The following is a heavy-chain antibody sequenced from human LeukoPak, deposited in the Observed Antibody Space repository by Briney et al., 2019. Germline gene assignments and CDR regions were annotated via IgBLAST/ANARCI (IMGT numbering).Heavy chain of an antibody. Sequence: SETLSLTCAVYGGSFSGYYWSWIRQPPGKGLEWIGEINHSGSTNYNPSLKSRVTISVDTSKNQFSLKLSSVTAADTAVYYRARARAAAGPRYYYYYYYMDVWGKGTTVTVSS. CDR3: ARARAAAGPRYYYYYYYMDV. J-gene: IGHJ6*03. CDR1: GGSFSGYY. V-gene: IGHV4-34*01. D-gene: IGHD6-13*01. CDR2: INHSGST.